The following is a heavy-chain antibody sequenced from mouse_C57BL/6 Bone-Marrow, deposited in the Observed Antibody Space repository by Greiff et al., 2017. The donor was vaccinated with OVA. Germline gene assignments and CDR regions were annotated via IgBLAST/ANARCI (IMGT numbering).Heavy chain of an antibody. D-gene: IGHD1-1*01. J-gene: IGHJ3*01. CDR3: ASPYYYGSSYESWFAY. Sequence: EVMLVESGGGLVQPGGSLSLSCAASGFTFTDYYMSWVRQPPGKALEWLGFIRNTANGYTTEYSASVKGRFTISRDNSQSILYLQMNALRAEDSANYYCASPYYYGSSYESWFAYWGQGTLVTVSA. CDR1: GFTFTDYY. V-gene: IGHV7-3*01. CDR2: IRNTANGYTT.